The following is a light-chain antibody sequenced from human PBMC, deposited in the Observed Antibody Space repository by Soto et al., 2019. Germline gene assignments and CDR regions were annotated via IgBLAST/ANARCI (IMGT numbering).Light chain of an antibody. CDR3: QQYNSYSMT. V-gene: IGKV1-5*03. Sequence: DIQLTQSPSTLSASVGDRVTITCRASQSFSSWLAWYQHKPGKAPKLLIYKASSLESGVPSRFSGSGSGTEFTLTISSLQPDDFATYYCQQYNSYSMTFGQGTKGDI. CDR2: KAS. J-gene: IGKJ1*01. CDR1: QSFSSW.